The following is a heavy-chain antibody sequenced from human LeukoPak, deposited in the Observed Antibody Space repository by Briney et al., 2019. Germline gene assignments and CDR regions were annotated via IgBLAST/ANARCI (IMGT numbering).Heavy chain of an antibody. CDR2: ISAYNGNT. CDR1: GYTFTSYG. V-gene: IGHV1-18*01. CDR3: ARELTISNFDY. D-gene: IGHD1-1*01. Sequence: GASVKVSCKASGYTFTSYGISWVRQAPGQGGEWMGWISAYNGNTKYAQKFQGRVTMTTDTSTSTAYKELRSLRSDDTAVYYCARELTISNFDYWGQGTLVTVSS. J-gene: IGHJ4*02.